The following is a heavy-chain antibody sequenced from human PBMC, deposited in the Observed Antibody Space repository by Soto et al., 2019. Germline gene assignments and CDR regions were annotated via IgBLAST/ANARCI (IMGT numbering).Heavy chain of an antibody. D-gene: IGHD3-3*01. V-gene: IGHV4-39*01. CDR1: GASISSSRSY. Sequence: SETLSLTCTVSGASISSSRSYWGWVRQPPGKGLEWIVSFYYTGGTYSTYYNPSLKSRVTISVDTSKSQFSLNLRSVTAADTAVYYCASPRQGNYDFLSGYYALDYWGQGTLVTVSS. CDR3: ASPRQGNYDFLSGYYALDY. CDR2: FYYTGGT. J-gene: IGHJ4*02.